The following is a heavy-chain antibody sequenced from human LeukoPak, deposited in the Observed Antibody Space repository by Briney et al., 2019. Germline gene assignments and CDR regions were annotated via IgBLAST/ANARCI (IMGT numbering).Heavy chain of an antibody. CDR3: AGDRGYTSSSHYYYGMDV. J-gene: IGHJ6*02. D-gene: IGHD6-6*01. Sequence: SETLSLTCTVSGVSISSYYWSWVRQAPGKGLEWIGYIYYSGSTNYNPSLKSRVTISVDTSKNQFSLKLSSVTAADTAVYYCAGDRGYTSSSHYYYGMDVWGQGTTVTVSS. V-gene: IGHV4-59*13. CDR1: GVSISSYY. CDR2: IYYSGST.